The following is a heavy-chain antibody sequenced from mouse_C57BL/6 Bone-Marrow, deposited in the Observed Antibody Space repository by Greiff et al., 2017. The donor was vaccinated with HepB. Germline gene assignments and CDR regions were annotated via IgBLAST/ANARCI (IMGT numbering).Heavy chain of an antibody. D-gene: IGHD3-2*02. CDR3: ARQTAQATGFAY. Sequence: QVQLQQSGPELVKPGASVKISCKASGYSFTSYYINWVKQRPGQGLEWIARIYPGSGNTYYNEKFKGKATLTAEKSSSTAYMQLSSLTSEDSAVYFCARQTAQATGFAYWGQGTLVTVSA. V-gene: IGHV1-66*01. CDR2: IYPGSGNT. CDR1: GYSFTSYY. J-gene: IGHJ3*01.